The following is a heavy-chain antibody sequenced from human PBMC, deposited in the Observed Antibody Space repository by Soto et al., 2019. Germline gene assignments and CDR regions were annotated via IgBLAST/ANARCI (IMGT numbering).Heavy chain of an antibody. D-gene: IGHD2-2*01. CDR3: ARDRRIVVPAAMDYYYYGMDV. J-gene: IGHJ6*02. CDR2: ISSSSSYI. CDR1: GFTFSSYS. Sequence: AGTLRLSCAASGFTFSSYSMNWVRLAPGQGLDWVSSISSSSSYIYYADSVKGRFTISRDNAKNSLYLQMNSLRAEDTAVYYCARDRRIVVPAAMDYYYYGMDVWGQGTTVTVSS. V-gene: IGHV3-21*01.